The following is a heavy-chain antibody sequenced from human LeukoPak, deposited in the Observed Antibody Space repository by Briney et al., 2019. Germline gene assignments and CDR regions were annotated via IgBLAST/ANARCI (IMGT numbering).Heavy chain of an antibody. CDR2: INSDGSST. J-gene: IGHJ4*02. CDR3: AREVGFVPNCSGGSCYSEHFDY. D-gene: IGHD2-15*01. V-gene: IGHV3-74*01. Sequence: GGSLRLSCAASGFTFSSYWMHWVRQAPGKGLVWVSRINSDGSSTSYADSVKGRLTISRDNAKNTLYLQMNSLRAEDTAVYYCAREVGFVPNCSGGSCYSEHFDYWGQGTLVTVSS. CDR1: GFTFSSYW.